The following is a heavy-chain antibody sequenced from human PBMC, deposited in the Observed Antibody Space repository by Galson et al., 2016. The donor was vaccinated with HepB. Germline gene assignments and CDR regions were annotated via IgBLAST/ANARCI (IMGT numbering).Heavy chain of an antibody. D-gene: IGHD3-10*01. J-gene: IGHJ4*02. CDR3: AAFETGMHTRDFDY. Sequence: SLRLSCADSGFTFSGFSTYYFNWVRQAPGKGLEWVSSISGDSNYIIYADSVRGRFTISRDDAKNSLFLQMNSLRVDDTALYYCAAFETGMHTRDFDYWGQGTLITVSS. V-gene: IGHV3-21*01. CDR2: ISGDSNYI. CDR1: GFTFSGFS.